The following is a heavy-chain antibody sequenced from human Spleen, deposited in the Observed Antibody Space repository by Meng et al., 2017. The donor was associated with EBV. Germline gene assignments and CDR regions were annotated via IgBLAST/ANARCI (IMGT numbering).Heavy chain of an antibody. J-gene: IGHJ4*02. CDR1: GFTFSTYG. V-gene: IGHV3-33*01. Sequence: QVQLVEAGGGVVQPGRSLRLSCAASGFTFSTYGMHWVRQAPGKGLEWVAVIWFDESNTYYADSVKGRFTISRDNSRNTLFLQMNSLRAEDTAVYFCSRDLAGPFDDWGQGTLVTVSS. CDR2: IWFDESNT. CDR3: SRDLAGPFDD.